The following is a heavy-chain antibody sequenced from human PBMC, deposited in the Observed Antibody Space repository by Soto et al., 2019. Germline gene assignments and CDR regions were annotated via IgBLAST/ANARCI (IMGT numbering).Heavy chain of an antibody. D-gene: IGHD5-12*01. CDR2: IYYSGST. CDR3: ARDRDGYNGDYFDY. Sequence: SETLSLTCTVSGGSISSYYWSWIRQPPGKGLEWIGYIYYSGSTNYNPSLKSRVTISVDTSKNQFSLKLSSVTAADTAVYYCARDRDGYNGDYFDYWGQGTLVTAPQ. V-gene: IGHV4-59*01. CDR1: GGSISSYY. J-gene: IGHJ4*02.